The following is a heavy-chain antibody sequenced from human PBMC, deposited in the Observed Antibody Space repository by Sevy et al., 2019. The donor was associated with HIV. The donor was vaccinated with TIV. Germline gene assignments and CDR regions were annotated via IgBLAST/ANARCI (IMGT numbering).Heavy chain of an antibody. Sequence: GGSLRLSCAASGFTFSSYSMNWVRQAPGKGLEWVSSISSSSSYIYYADSVKGRFTISRDNAKNSLYLQMDSLRAEDTAVYYCARMYYDILTGYYSPIGRGYSYGGDAFDIWGQGTMVTVSS. V-gene: IGHV3-21*01. CDR2: ISSSSSYI. J-gene: IGHJ3*02. CDR1: GFTFSSYS. CDR3: ARMYYDILTGYYSPIGRGYSYGGDAFDI. D-gene: IGHD3-9*01.